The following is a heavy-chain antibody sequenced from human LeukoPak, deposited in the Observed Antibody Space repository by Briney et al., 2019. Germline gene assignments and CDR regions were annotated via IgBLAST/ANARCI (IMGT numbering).Heavy chain of an antibody. J-gene: IGHJ4*02. V-gene: IGHV3-7*01. CDR3: ARDLYCSTTSCYVRNYFGY. D-gene: IGHD2-2*01. CDR1: GFTFSGYW. Sequence: PGGSLRLSCAASGFTFSGYWMSWVRQAPGRGLEWVANIKQDGSEKYYVDSVKGRFTISRDNAKNSLYLQMDSLRAEDTAVYYCARDLYCSTTSCYVRNYFGYWGQGTLVTVSS. CDR2: IKQDGSEK.